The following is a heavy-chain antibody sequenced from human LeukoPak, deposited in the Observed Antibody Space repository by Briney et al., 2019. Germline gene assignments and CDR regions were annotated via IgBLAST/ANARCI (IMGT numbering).Heavy chain of an antibody. J-gene: IGHJ4*02. V-gene: IGHV3-21*01. CDR3: ARGGSNDD. CDR1: GFTFSSYG. D-gene: IGHD3-16*01. CDR2: ISNGSSYI. Sequence: PGGSLRLSCAASGFTFSSYGMNWVRQAPGKGLEWVSSISNGSSYIYYADSVTGRFTISRDNAKNSLFLQMNSLRAEDTAVYYCARGGSNDDWGQGTLVTVSS.